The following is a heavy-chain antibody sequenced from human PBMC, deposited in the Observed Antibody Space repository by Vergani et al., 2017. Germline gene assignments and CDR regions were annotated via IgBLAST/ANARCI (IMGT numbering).Heavy chain of an antibody. D-gene: IGHD1-1*01. J-gene: IGHJ4*02. CDR3: ARGSHSYVGDGWNDSFDNFDY. V-gene: IGHV3-7*01. CDR2: INNYGSPE. Sequence: DVQLVQSGGGVVQPGGSLRLSCAASGFPFRKFGMSLVRLAPGKGLEWVAGINNYGSPENYVDPVKGRFTISRDKAKNSQELQLTRLRVEDTAMYYCARGSHSYVGDGWNDSFDNFDYWGEGTPVTVS. CDR1: GFPFRKFG.